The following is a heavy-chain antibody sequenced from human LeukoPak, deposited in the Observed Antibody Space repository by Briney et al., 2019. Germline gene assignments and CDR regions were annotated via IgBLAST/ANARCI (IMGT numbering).Heavy chain of an antibody. CDR3: ARVPGYSGYFYGMDI. V-gene: IGHV3-11*04. Sequence: GGSLRLSCAASGFTFSDYYMSWIRQAPGKGLEWVSYISSSGSTIYYADSVKGRFTISRDNAKNTLHLQMNSLRAEDTAVYYCARVPGYSGYFYGMDIWGQGTTVTVSS. CDR1: GFTFSDYY. CDR2: ISSSGSTI. D-gene: IGHD5-12*01. J-gene: IGHJ6*02.